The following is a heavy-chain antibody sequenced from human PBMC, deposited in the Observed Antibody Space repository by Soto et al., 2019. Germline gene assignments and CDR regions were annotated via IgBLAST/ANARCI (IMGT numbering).Heavy chain of an antibody. Sequence: EVQLVESGGGLVQPGRSLRLSCAASGFSLDDYAMHWVRQAPGKGLEWVSSISWNSGSIGYADSVKGRFTISRDNAKKSLYLEMNSLRVEDTAFYFCAKAYSVVVSASPDYWGQGTLVIVSS. D-gene: IGHD2-15*01. CDR3: AKAYSVVVSASPDY. CDR2: ISWNSGSI. CDR1: GFSLDDYA. V-gene: IGHV3-9*01. J-gene: IGHJ4*02.